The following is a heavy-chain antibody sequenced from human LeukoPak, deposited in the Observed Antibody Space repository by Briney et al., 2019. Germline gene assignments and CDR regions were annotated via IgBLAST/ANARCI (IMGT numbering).Heavy chain of an antibody. D-gene: IGHD2-2*01. Sequence: GGSLRLSCAASGFTFSSYAMSWVRQAPGKGLEWVSAISGSGGSTYYADSVKGRFTISRDNSKNTLYLQMNSLRADDTAVYYCARDNIRAIWVVPAATPGMDVWGQGTTVTVSS. J-gene: IGHJ6*02. CDR2: ISGSGGST. CDR3: ARDNIRAIWVVPAATPGMDV. V-gene: IGHV3-23*01. CDR1: GFTFSSYA.